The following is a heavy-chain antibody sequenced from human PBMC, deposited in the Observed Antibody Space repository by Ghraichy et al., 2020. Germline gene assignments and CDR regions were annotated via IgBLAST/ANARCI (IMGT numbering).Heavy chain of an antibody. V-gene: IGHV1-2*06. CDR2: INPNSGGT. CDR3: ARVDSGSGWKYYFDY. J-gene: IGHJ4*02. CDR1: GYTFTGYY. D-gene: IGHD6-19*01. Sequence: ASVKVSCKASGYTFTGYYMHWVRQAPGQGLEWMGRINPNSGGTNYAQKFQGRVTMTRDTSISTAYMELSRLRSDDTAVYYCARVDSGSGWKYYFDYWGQGTLVTVSS.